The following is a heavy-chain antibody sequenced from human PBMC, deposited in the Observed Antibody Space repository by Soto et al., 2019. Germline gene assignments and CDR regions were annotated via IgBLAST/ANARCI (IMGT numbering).Heavy chain of an antibody. V-gene: IGHV4-59*08. CDR2: IYYGGST. CDR3: ARSEATVLDY. D-gene: IGHD4-17*01. Sequence: PSETLSLTSTVSGDSISTDYWIWIRQSPGKGLEWIGFIYYGGSTNYNPSLKSRVTISVDTPKNQFSLKLSSVTAADTAVYYCARSEATVLDYWGQGTLVTVS. CDR1: GDSISTDY. J-gene: IGHJ4*02.